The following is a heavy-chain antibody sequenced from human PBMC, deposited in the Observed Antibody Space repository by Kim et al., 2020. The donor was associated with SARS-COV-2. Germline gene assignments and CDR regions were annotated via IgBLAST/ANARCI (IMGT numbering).Heavy chain of an antibody. Sequence: GGSLRLSCVASEFTFSTYGMSWVRQAPGKGLEWVSAISGSGGNTYYSDSVKGRFTISRENSKNTLYLQMNSLRAEDTAVYYCAKPGRGNGDYWYFDLWGRGTLVTVSS. CDR3: AKPGRGNGDYWYFDL. V-gene: IGHV3-23*01. CDR2: ISGSGGNT. D-gene: IGHD4-17*01. CDR1: EFTFSTYG. J-gene: IGHJ2*01.